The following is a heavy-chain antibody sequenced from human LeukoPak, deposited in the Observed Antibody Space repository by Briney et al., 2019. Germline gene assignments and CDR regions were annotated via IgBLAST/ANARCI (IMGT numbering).Heavy chain of an antibody. CDR1: GYSISSGYY. J-gene: IGHJ4*02. Sequence: SETLSLTCTVSGYSISSGYYWGWIRQPPGKGLEWIGSIYHSGSTYYNPSLKSRVTISVDTSKNQFSLKLSTVTAADTAVYYCARDYPGIHLFDYWGQGTLVTVSS. D-gene: IGHD3-10*01. CDR2: IYHSGST. CDR3: ARDYPGIHLFDY. V-gene: IGHV4-38-2*02.